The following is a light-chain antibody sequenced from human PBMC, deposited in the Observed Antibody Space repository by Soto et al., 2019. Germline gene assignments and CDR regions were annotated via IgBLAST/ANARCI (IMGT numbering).Light chain of an antibody. CDR1: QSVSSY. CDR3: QPCDSSTCA. V-gene: IGKV3-20*01. CDR2: GAS. J-gene: IGKJ1*01. Sequence: EIALTQSPDTLSLSPGERATLSCRASQSVSSYLAWYQQKPGQAPRLNIYGASSRPTGLPDRFSGGGSGTEFTLAMSRMESGDSAVYFFQPCDSSTCAVDQGTNVEIK.